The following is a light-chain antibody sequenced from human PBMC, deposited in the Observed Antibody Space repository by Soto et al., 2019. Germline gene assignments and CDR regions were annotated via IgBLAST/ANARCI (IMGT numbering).Light chain of an antibody. V-gene: IGKV3-20*01. CDR1: QIVGTY. Sequence: EIVLTQSPGTLSLSPGERATLSCRASQIVGTYLAWYQQKPGQAPRLLIYGASSRATGIPDRFSGSGSGTDVTLTISSREPEDSAVYYCQQYVSIPLTFGGGTKVEIK. CDR3: QQYVSIPLT. J-gene: IGKJ4*01. CDR2: GAS.